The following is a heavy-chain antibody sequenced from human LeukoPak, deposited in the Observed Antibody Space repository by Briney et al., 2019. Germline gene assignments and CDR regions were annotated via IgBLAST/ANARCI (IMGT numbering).Heavy chain of an antibody. CDR2: FSGSGGTT. CDR3: ANGNRCTSPSCLGYYYFYMDV. CDR1: GFTFSSYA. D-gene: IGHD2-2*01. V-gene: IGHV3-23*01. Sequence: GGSLRLSCAASGFTFSSYAMNWVRQAPGRGLEWVSGFSGSGGTTYYADSVKGRFTISRDNSKNTLYLQMNSLRAEDTAVYYCANGNRCTSPSCLGYYYFYMDVWGKGTTVTVSS. J-gene: IGHJ6*03.